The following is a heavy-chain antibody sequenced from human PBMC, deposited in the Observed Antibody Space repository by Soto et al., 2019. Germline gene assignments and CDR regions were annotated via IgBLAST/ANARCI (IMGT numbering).Heavy chain of an antibody. CDR2: IYYSGST. Sequence: PSETLSLTCTVSGGSISSYYWSWIRQPPGKGLEWIGYIYYSGSTNYNPSLKSRVTISVDTSKNQFSLKLSSVTAADTAVYYCARHPNPYYYGSGTPDPWFDPWGQGTLVTVSS. CDR1: GGSISSYY. J-gene: IGHJ5*02. V-gene: IGHV4-59*08. D-gene: IGHD3-10*01. CDR3: ARHPNPYYYGSGTPDPWFDP.